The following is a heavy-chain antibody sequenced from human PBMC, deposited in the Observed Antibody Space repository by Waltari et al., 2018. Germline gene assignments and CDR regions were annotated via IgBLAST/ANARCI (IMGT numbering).Heavy chain of an antibody. D-gene: IGHD5-18*01. J-gene: IGHJ6*02. CDR2: IIPILGIA. CDR1: GGTFSSYT. Sequence: QVQLVQSGAEVKKPGSSVKVSCKASGGTFSSYTISWVRQAPGPGLEWMGRIIPILGIANDAQKFQGRVTITADKSTSTAYMERSSLRSEDTAVYYCAREKYINGDTAPYYYYGMDVWGQGTTVTVSS. CDR3: AREKYINGDTAPYYYYGMDV. V-gene: IGHV1-69*08.